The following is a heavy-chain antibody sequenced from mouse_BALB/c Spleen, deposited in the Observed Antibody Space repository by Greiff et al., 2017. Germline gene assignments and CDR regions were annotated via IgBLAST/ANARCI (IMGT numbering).Heavy chain of an antibody. J-gene: IGHJ3*01. CDR3: ARAYRYDAWFAY. V-gene: IGHV7-3*02. D-gene: IGHD2-14*01. Sequence: EVKLVESGGGLVQPGGSLRLSCATSGFTFTDYYMSWVRQPPGKALEWLGFIRNKANGYTTEYSASVKGRFTISRDNSQSILYLQMNTLGAEDSATYDCARAYRYDAWFAYWGQGTLVTVSA. CDR1: GFTFTDYY. CDR2: IRNKANGYTT.